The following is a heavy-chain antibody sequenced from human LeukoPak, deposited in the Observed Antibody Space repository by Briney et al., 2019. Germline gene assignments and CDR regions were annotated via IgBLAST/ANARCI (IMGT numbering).Heavy chain of an antibody. V-gene: IGHV4-39*02. CDR3: ARGGLWIYYFDY. CDR1: GGSISSGTFY. Sequence: SEILSLTCTVSGGSISSGTFYWSWIRQPPGKGLEWIGSIDHSGSTYYNASLKSRVTISIDTSKNHFSLKLNSVTAADTAVFYCARGGLWIYYFDYWGQGTLVTVSS. D-gene: IGHD1-1*01. CDR2: IDHSGST. J-gene: IGHJ4*02.